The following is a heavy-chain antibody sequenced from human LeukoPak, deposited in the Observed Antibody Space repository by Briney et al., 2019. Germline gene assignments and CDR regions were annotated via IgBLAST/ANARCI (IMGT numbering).Heavy chain of an antibody. CDR2: IYYTGNT. V-gene: IGHV4-39*07. CDR3: ARDSSSGWYRSAGFDY. Sequence: PSETLSLTCTVSGASISGSGYYLGWIRPPPGKGLEWVGNIYYTGNTYSNASLQSRVTISIDTSKNQFSLKLSSVTAADTAVYYCARDSSSGWYRSAGFDYWGQGTLVSVSS. D-gene: IGHD6-19*01. CDR1: GASISGSGYY. J-gene: IGHJ4*02.